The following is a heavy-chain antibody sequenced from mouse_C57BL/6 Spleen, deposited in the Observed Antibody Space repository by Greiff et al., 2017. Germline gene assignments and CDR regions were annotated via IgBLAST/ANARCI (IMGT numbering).Heavy chain of an antibody. V-gene: IGHV1-72*01. Sequence: VQLQQPGAELVKPGASVKLSCKASGYTFTSYWMHWVKQRPGRGLEWIGRIDPNGGGTKYTEKFKSKATLTVDKPSSTVYMQLSSLTDEYSAVYDCARSKAMYAGYFYGWGTGTTVTVSS. CDR1: GYTFTSYW. CDR3: ARSKAMYAGYFYG. J-gene: IGHJ1*03. CDR2: IDPNGGGT. D-gene: IGHD3-2*02.